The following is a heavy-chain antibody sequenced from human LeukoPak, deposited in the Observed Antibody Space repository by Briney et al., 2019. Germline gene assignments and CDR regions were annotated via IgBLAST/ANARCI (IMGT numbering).Heavy chain of an antibody. CDR2: TYYRTKWYS. V-gene: IGHV6-1*01. CDR1: GDSVSSNTAV. Sequence: SHTHSLTRAISGDSVSSNTAVWNWIRQSPSRGLEWLGRTYYRTKWYSHYAESLKSRLTVNPDTSRNQFSLQLNSVTPEDTAVYYCARDGSASYFDVWGQGLLVTVSS. D-gene: IGHD3-10*01. J-gene: IGHJ5*02. CDR3: ARDGSASYFDV.